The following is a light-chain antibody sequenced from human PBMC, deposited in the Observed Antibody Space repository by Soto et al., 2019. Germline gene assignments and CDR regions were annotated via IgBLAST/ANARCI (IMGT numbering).Light chain of an antibody. Sequence: QSALTQPRSVSGSPGQSVTISCTGTSSDVGGYNYVSWYQQHPGKAPKLMIYDVSKRPSGVPDRFSGSKSGNTASLTISGLQAEDEADYYCTSYTSSSTDADVVFGGGTKLTVL. CDR2: DVS. V-gene: IGLV2-11*01. CDR1: SSDVGGYNY. J-gene: IGLJ2*01. CDR3: TSYTSSSTDADVV.